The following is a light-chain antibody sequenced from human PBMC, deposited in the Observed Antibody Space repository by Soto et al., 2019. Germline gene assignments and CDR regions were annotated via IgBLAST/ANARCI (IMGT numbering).Light chain of an antibody. Sequence: EIVLTQSPATLSLSPGERATLSCRASQSVGYHLAWYQQKPGQAPSLLIFDASNRATGVPARFSGGGSGTDFTLTISSLEPEDFAVYYCQQRSNWPTFGQGTRLEIK. CDR3: QQRSNWPT. CDR2: DAS. V-gene: IGKV3-11*01. CDR1: QSVGYH. J-gene: IGKJ5*01.